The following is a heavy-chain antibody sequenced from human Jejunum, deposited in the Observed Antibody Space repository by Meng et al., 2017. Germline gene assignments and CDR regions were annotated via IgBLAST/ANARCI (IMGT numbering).Heavy chain of an antibody. Sequence: ASVKVSCKASGYIFSAYHIHWVRQAPGQGLEWMGRINPNSGVTNYAQKFQGSVILTRDTSITTAFMELSSLTSDDTANYYCARAGYINSVDYWGQGTKVTVSS. CDR2: INPNSGVT. V-gene: IGHV1-2*06. D-gene: IGHD5-12*01. J-gene: IGHJ4*02. CDR1: GYIFSAYH. CDR3: ARAGYINSVDY.